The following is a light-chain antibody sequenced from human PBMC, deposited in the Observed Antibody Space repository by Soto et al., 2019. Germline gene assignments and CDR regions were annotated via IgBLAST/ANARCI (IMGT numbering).Light chain of an antibody. J-gene: IGKJ1*01. Sequence: IVLTRSPPTLSLSPGERATFSCRVSQSVSSSYIAWYQQKRGQAPRRLIYGASIRATGIPDRFSGSGSGTDFTLTISRLEPEDFALYYCQQYHTSPLTFGQGTKVDIK. CDR2: GAS. V-gene: IGKV3-20*01. CDR3: QQYHTSPLT. CDR1: QSVSSSY.